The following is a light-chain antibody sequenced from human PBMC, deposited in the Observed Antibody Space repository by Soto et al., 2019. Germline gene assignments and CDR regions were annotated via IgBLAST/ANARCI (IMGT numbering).Light chain of an antibody. CDR2: GAS. J-gene: IGKJ2*01. CDR3: QQYGISPYT. Sequence: EIVLTQSPGTLSFSPGERATLSCRASQSVSSSYLAWYQQKPGQAPRLLIYGASSRATGIPDRFSGSGSGTDFTLTVSRLEPEDFVVYYCQQYGISPYTFGQGTKLEIK. CDR1: QSVSSSY. V-gene: IGKV3-20*01.